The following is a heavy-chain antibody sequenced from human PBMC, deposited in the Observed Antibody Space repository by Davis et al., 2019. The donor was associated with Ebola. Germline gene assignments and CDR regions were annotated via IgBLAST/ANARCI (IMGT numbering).Heavy chain of an antibody. J-gene: IGHJ2*01. V-gene: IGHV3-15*01. D-gene: IGHD4-17*01. CDR2: IKSKTDGGTT. CDR3: TTLSTMTTVYFDL. CDR1: GFTFTNAW. Sequence: GGSLRLSCTASGFTFTNAWMSWVRQAPGKGLEWVGRIKSKTDGGTTDYAAPVKGRFTVSRDDSKNTLYLQMNSLKTEDTAVYYCTTLSTMTTVYFDLWGRGTLVTVSA.